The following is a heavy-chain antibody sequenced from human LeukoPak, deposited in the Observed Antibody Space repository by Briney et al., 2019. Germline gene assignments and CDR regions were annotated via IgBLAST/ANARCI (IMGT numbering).Heavy chain of an antibody. J-gene: IGHJ6*03. V-gene: IGHV3-53*01. Sequence: PGGSLRLSCAASGFSVSSNYMTWVRQAPGKGLEWVSIIYSDGSAYYADSVKGRFTISRDNAKNSLYLQMNSLRAEDTALYHCARAGRYYYYYYMDVWGKGTTVTISS. CDR3: ARAGRYYYYYYMDV. CDR1: GFSVSSNY. CDR2: IYSDGSA.